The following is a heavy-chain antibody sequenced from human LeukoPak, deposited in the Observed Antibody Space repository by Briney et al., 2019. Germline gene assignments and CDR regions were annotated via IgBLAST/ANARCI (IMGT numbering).Heavy chain of an antibody. V-gene: IGHV4-59*01. J-gene: IGHJ4*02. Sequence: SETLSLTCTVSGGSISSYYWSWIRQPPGKGLEWIGYIYYSGSTNYNPSLKSRVTISVDTSKNQFSLKLSSVTAADTAVYYCARAPSGSSYFAYWGQGTLVTVSS. CDR3: ARAPSGSSYFAY. CDR1: GGSISSYY. D-gene: IGHD1-26*01. CDR2: IYYSGST.